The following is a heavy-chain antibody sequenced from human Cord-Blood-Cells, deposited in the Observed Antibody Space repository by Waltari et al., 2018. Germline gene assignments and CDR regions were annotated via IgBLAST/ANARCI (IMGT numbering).Heavy chain of an antibody. V-gene: IGHV4-30-4*08. CDR2: IYYRGST. Sequence: QVQLQESGPGLVKPSQTLSLTCTVSGGSISSGDYYWSWIRQPPGKGLEWIGYIYYRGSTYYNPSLKSRVTISVDTSKNQFSLKLSSVTAADTAVYYCARALPRSSSWYWDYYYYGMDVWGQGTTVTVSS. CDR3: ARALPRSSSWYWDYYYYGMDV. D-gene: IGHD6-13*01. J-gene: IGHJ6*02. CDR1: GGSISSGDYY.